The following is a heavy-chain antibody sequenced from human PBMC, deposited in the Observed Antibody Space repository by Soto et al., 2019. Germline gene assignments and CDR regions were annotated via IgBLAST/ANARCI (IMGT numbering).Heavy chain of an antibody. V-gene: IGHV3-33*01. CDR1: GFTFSSYG. Sequence: QVQLVESGGGVVQPGRSLRLSCAASGFTFSSYGMHWVRQAPGKGLEWVAVIWFDGSNKYYADSVRGRFTISRDNSENTLYLQMNSLRAEDTAVYYCARDTGATRGSCYYWGQGTLVTVSS. CDR2: IWFDGSNK. CDR3: ARDTGATRGSCYY. J-gene: IGHJ4*02. D-gene: IGHD1-26*01.